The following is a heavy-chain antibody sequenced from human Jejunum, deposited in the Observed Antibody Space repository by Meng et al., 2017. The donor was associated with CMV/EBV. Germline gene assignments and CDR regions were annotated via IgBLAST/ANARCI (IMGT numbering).Heavy chain of an antibody. J-gene: IGHJ4*02. CDR3: ARLAGGGNYPFDY. Sequence: CKGSRYTFSNYWIGWVRQMPGKGLEWMGIIYPGDSDTRYSPSFQGQVTMSADKSISTAYLQWSSLKASDTAIYYCARLAGGGNYPFDYWGQGTLVTVSS. CDR1: RYTFSNYW. V-gene: IGHV5-51*01. CDR2: IYPGDSDT. D-gene: IGHD3-16*02.